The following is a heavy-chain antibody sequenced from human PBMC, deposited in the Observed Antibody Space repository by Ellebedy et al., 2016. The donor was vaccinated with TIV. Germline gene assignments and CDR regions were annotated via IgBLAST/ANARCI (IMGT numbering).Heavy chain of an antibody. V-gene: IGHV1-69*02. D-gene: IGHD1-26*01. Sequence: AASVTVSCKASGGTFSSYSVSWVRQAPGQGLEWMGRITPILAIANYAQKFQGRVTIIADKSTSTAYMELSSLRSEDPAVYYWAGETSGFDYWGQGTLVSVSS. CDR2: ITPILAIA. J-gene: IGHJ4*02. CDR1: GGTFSSYS. CDR3: AGETSGFDY.